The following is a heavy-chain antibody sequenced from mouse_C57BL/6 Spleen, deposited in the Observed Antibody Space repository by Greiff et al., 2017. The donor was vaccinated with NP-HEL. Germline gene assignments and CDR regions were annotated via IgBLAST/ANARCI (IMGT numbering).Heavy chain of an antibody. V-gene: IGHV1-82*01. J-gene: IGHJ2*01. CDR3: ARGGWEGYFDY. Sequence: VKLMESGPELVKPGASVKISCKASGYAFSSSWMNWAKQRPGKGLEWIGRIYPGDGDTNYNGKFKGKATLTADKSSSTAYMQLSSLTSEDSAVYFCARGGWEGYFDYWGQGTTLTVSS. CDR1: GYAFSSSW. CDR2: IYPGDGDT. D-gene: IGHD3-3*01.